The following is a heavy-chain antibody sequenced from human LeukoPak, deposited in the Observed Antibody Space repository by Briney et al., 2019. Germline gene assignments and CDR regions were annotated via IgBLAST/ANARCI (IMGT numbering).Heavy chain of an antibody. V-gene: IGHV3-11*06. CDR2: LCCSSNNI. J-gene: IGHJ6*02. Sequence: GALRLPLSGSGFSFSDYYITWIRQGPGKGVGWGSYLCCSSNNIHYANSVRGRFTISRDNSKNTLYLQMNSLRAEDTAVYYCAREPSHLWFGTKYGMDVWGQGTTVTVSS. D-gene: IGHD3-10*01. CDR3: AREPSHLWFGTKYGMDV. CDR1: GFSFSDYY.